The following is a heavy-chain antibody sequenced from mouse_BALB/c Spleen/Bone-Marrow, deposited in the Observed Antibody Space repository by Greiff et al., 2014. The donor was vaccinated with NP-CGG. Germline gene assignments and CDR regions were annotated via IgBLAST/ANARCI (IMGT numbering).Heavy chain of an antibody. Sequence: EVQGVESGGGLVKPGGSLKLSCAASGFAFSSYAMSWVRQTPEKRLEWVATISSGGSYTYYPDSVKVRFTISRDNAKNTPYLQMSSLRSEDTAMYYCARLRDGYSPFAYWGQGTLVTVSA. CDR3: ARLRDGYSPFAY. J-gene: IGHJ3*01. V-gene: IGHV5-9-3*01. CDR1: GFAFSSYA. D-gene: IGHD2-3*01. CDR2: ISSGGSYT.